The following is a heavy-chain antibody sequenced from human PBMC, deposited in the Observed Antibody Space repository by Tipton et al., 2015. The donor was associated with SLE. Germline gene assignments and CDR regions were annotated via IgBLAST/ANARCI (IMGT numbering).Heavy chain of an antibody. V-gene: IGHV3-23*01. CDR1: GFTFSSYA. CDR3: AKDRPLGGLYYADFDY. D-gene: IGHD1-26*01. Sequence: GSLRLSCAASGFTFSSYAMAWVRQAPGKGLEWVSAISGSASDTYYADSVKGRFTISRDNSKNTLYLQLNSLRAEDTAVYYCAKDRPLGGLYYADFDYWGQGTLVTVSS. J-gene: IGHJ4*02. CDR2: ISGSASDT.